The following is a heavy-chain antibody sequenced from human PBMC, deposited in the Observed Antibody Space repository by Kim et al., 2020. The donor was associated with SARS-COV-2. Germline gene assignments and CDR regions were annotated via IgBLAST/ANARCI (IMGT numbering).Heavy chain of an antibody. Sequence: GGSLRLSCAASGFTFSSYAMSWVRQAPGKGLEWVSAISGSGGSTYYADSVKGRFTISRDNSKNTLYLQMNSLRAEDTAVYYCASENYYDSSGYRSPYYYGMDVWGQGTTVTVSS. J-gene: IGHJ6*02. CDR2: ISGSGGST. CDR1: GFTFSSYA. V-gene: IGHV3-23*01. D-gene: IGHD3-22*01. CDR3: ASENYYDSSGYRSPYYYGMDV.